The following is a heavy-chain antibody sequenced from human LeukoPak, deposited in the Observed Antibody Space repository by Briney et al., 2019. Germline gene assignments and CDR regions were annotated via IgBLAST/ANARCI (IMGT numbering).Heavy chain of an antibody. CDR2: IIPIFGTA. Sequence: ASVKVSCKASGGTFSSYAISWVRQAPGQGLEWMGGIIPIFGTANYAQKLQGRVTMTTDTSTSTAYMELRSLRSDDTAVYYCARDGTGTTGDYWGQGTLVTVSS. D-gene: IGHD1-7*01. CDR3: ARDGTGTTGDY. J-gene: IGHJ4*02. CDR1: GGTFSSYA. V-gene: IGHV1-69*05.